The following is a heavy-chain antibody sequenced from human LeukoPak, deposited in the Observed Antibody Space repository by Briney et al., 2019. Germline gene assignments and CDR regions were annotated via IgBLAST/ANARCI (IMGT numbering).Heavy chain of an antibody. CDR3: ARAPYSSSARYSYYYYYMDV. D-gene: IGHD6-6*01. V-gene: IGHV4-4*07. Sequence: SETLSLTCTVSGGSLNNYYWTCIRQPAGKGLEWIGRIHTSGITHYNPSLKSRVTLSADTSKSQFSLKLSSVTAADTAVYYCARAPYSSSARYSYYYYYMDVWGKGTTVTVSS. CDR2: IHTSGIT. CDR1: GGSLNNYY. J-gene: IGHJ6*03.